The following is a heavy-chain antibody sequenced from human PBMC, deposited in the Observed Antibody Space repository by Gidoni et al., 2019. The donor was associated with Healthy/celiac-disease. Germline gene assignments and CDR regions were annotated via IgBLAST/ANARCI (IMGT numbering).Heavy chain of an antibody. CDR1: GSTFINAR. CDR2: IKSKTDGGTT. D-gene: IGHD1-26*01. V-gene: IGHV3-15*01. Sequence: EVQLVESGGGLVKPGGSLRLACAASGSTFINARMSWVRQAPGKGLDGVGRIKSKTDGGTTDYAAPVKGRFTIARDDSKNTLYLQMNSLKTEDTAVYYCTTDSSIVGVPGDDAFDIWGQGTMVTVSS. J-gene: IGHJ3*02. CDR3: TTDSSIVGVPGDDAFDI.